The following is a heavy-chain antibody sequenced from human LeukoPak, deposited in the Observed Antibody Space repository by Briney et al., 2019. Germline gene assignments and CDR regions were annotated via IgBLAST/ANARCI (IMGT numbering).Heavy chain of an antibody. CDR1: GFTFSNYG. CDR2: ISNDGSNK. J-gene: IGHJ4*02. D-gene: IGHD1-26*01. Sequence: GRSLRLSCAASGFTFSNYGIHWVRQAPGKGLEWVAVISNDGSNKYYADSVKGRFTISRDNSEDTLYLQMNSLRAEDTAVYYCAKETGRWELEWGQGTLVTVSS. V-gene: IGHV3-30*18. CDR3: AKETGRWELE.